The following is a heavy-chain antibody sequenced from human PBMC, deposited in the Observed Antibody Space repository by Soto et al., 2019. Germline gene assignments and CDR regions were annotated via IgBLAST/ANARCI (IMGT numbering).Heavy chain of an antibody. D-gene: IGHD5-12*01. V-gene: IGHV1-2*04. J-gene: IGHJ6*02. Sequence: ASVKVSCKASGDTFTGYYMHWVRQAPGQGLEWMGWINPNSGGTNYAQKFQGWVTMTRDTSISTAYMELSRLRSDETAVYYFARGDYSGYDLEDPNYYYHLGMDVWGQGTTVTVSS. CDR3: ARGDYSGYDLEDPNYYYHLGMDV. CDR2: INPNSGGT. CDR1: GDTFTGYY.